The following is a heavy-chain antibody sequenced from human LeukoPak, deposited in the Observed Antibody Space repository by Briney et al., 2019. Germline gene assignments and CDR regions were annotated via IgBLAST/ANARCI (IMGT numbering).Heavy chain of an antibody. CDR2: INHSGST. CDR3: ARARLKVYYDSSGCYYFDY. V-gene: IGHV4-34*01. Sequence: SETLSLTCAVYGGSFNSYYWSWIRQPPGKGLEWIGEINHSGSTNYNPSLKSRVTISVDTSKNQFSLKLSSVTAADTAVYYCARARLKVYYDSSGCYYFDYWGQGTLVTVSS. J-gene: IGHJ4*02. D-gene: IGHD3-22*01. CDR1: GGSFNSYY.